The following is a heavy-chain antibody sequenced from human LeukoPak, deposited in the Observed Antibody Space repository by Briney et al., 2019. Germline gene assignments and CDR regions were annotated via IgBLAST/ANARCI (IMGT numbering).Heavy chain of an antibody. Sequence: GGSLRLSCAASAFTSSNACMSWVRQAPGKELEWFGPIKSKTDGGKTDYAALVKGRFTITRDDSKNTLYLQINSMKTEDTAVYYCTTDFRGYEPFDFWGQGTLVTVSS. CDR3: TTDFRGYEPFDF. CDR1: AFTSSNAC. CDR2: IKSKTDGGKT. V-gene: IGHV3-15*01. J-gene: IGHJ4*02. D-gene: IGHD5-12*01.